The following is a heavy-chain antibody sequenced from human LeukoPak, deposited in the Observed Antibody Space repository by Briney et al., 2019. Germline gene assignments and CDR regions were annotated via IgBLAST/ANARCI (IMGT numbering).Heavy chain of an antibody. Sequence: LSXXXSXXXFSXYAMXWVRQAPGKGLEGVAVISYDGSNKYYADSVKARFTISRDNSKNTLYLQINSLTAEYTAVYYCAKDRVVKDCDGDCYNLDSWGQGTXVTVSS. CDR3: AKDRVVKDCDGDCYNLDS. V-gene: IGHV3-30-3*02. CDR1: XXXFSXYA. J-gene: IGHJ4*02. CDR2: ISYDGSNK. D-gene: IGHD2-21*02.